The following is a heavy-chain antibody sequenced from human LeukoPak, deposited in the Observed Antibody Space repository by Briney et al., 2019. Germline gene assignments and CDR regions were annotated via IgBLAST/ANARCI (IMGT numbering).Heavy chain of an antibody. V-gene: IGHV1-69*13. CDR1: GGTFSSYA. D-gene: IGHD2-2*01. CDR3: AIDKRGPAALNRFDY. J-gene: IGHJ4*02. CDR2: IIPIFGTA. Sequence: ASVKVSCKASGGTFSSYAISWVRQAPGQGLEWMGGIIPIFGTANYAQKFQGRVTITADESTSTAYMELSSLRSEDTAVYYCAIDKRGPAALNRFDYWGQGTLVTVSS.